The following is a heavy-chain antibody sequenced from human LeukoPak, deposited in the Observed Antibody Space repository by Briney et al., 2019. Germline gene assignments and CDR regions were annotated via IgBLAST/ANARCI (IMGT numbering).Heavy chain of an antibody. V-gene: IGHV1-69*13. D-gene: IGHD3-3*01. CDR2: IIPIFGTA. Sequence: SVKVSCKASGYTFTGYYMHWVRQAPGQGLEWMGGIIPIFGTANYAQKFQGRVTITADESTSTAYMELSSLRSEDTAVYYCARARVTIFGVVIPHFDYWGQGTLVTVSS. CDR3: ARARVTIFGVVIPHFDY. J-gene: IGHJ4*02. CDR1: GYTFTGYY.